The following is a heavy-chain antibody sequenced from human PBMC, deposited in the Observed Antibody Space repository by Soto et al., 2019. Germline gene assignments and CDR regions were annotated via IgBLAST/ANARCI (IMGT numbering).Heavy chain of an antibody. J-gene: IGHJ6*02. CDR2: IIPIFGTA. CDR3: ARDRHGSGKADYYYGMDV. V-gene: IGHV1-69*13. Sequence: SVEVSSKASRVTFRSYSMRSVRQAPGQGLEWMGGIIPIFGTANYAQKFQGRVTITADESTSTAYMELSSLRSEDTAVYYCARDRHGSGKADYYYGMDVWGQGTTVTVSS. CDR1: RVTFRSYS. D-gene: IGHD3-10*01.